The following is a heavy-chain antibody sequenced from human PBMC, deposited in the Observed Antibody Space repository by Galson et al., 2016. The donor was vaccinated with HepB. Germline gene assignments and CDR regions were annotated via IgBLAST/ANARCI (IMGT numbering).Heavy chain of an antibody. J-gene: IGHJ4*02. CDR1: GGSVSSGDFY. CDR2: IYYPGTT. V-gene: IGHV4-61*08. CDR3: ARAPIGVSASYSDY. D-gene: IGHD5/OR15-5a*01. Sequence: ETLSLTCTVSGGSVSSGDFYWNWIRQPPGRGLEWIGFIYYPGTTNYNPSLERRVTMSVDTSKNQFSLNLNSVTAADPAVYYCARAPIGVSASYSDYWGLGTLVTVSS.